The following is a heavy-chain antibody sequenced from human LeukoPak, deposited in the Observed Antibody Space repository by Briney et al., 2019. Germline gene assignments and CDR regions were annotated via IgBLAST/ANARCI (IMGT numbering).Heavy chain of an antibody. D-gene: IGHD3-22*01. Sequence: GASVKVSCKASGGTFSSYAISWVRQAPGQGLEWMGGIIPIFGTANYAQKFQGRVTITADESTSTAYMELSSLRSEDTAVYYCARVGGGRNYYDSSGFLNYWGQGTLVTVSS. CDR2: IIPIFGTA. J-gene: IGHJ4*02. CDR1: GGTFSSYA. CDR3: ARVGGGRNYYDSSGFLNY. V-gene: IGHV1-69*01.